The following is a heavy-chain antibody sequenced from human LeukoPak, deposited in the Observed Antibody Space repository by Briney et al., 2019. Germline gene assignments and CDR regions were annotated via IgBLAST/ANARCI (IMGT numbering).Heavy chain of an antibody. CDR2: IYSGGST. V-gene: IGHV3-53*01. Sequence: GGSLRLSCAASGFTVSSNYMSWVRQAPGKGLEWVSVIYSGGSTYYADSVKGRFTISRDNSKNTLYLQMNSLRAEDTAVYYCAKEGGDYDYDSSGYSAFDIWGQGTMVTVSS. D-gene: IGHD3-22*01. J-gene: IGHJ3*02. CDR3: AKEGGDYDYDSSGYSAFDI. CDR1: GFTVSSNY.